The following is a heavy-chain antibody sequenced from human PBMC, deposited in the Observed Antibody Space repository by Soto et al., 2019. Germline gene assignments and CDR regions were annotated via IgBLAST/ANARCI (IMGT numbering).Heavy chain of an antibody. CDR3: VRVGSDDFWSGYIY. D-gene: IGHD3-3*01. Sequence: GASVKVSCKASGGTFSSYAISWVRQAPGQGLEWMGGIIPIFGTANYAQKFQGRVTITADESTSTAYMELSSLRSEDTAVYYCVRVGSDDFWSGYIYWGQGTLVTVSS. V-gene: IGHV1-69*13. CDR1: GGTFSSYA. CDR2: IIPIFGTA. J-gene: IGHJ4*02.